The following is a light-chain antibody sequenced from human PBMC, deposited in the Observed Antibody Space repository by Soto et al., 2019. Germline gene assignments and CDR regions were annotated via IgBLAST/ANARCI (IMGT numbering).Light chain of an antibody. CDR3: QQSYTTHPT. V-gene: IGKV1-39*01. Sequence: TQSPATLSLSPGERATLSCRASQSVSSYLNWYQQNPGKAPKPLIYDASTLQSGVPSRFSGSGSGTDFTLTISSLQPEDFATYYCQQSYTTHPTFGQGTRVEIK. CDR2: DAS. J-gene: IGKJ1*01. CDR1: QSVSSY.